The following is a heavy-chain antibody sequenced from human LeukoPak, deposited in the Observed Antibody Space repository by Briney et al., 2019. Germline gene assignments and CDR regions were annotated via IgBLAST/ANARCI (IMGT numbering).Heavy chain of an antibody. D-gene: IGHD3-16*02. Sequence: GGSLRLSCAASGFTFSGSAMHWVRQASGKGLEWVGRIRSKANSYATASAASVKGRFTISRDDSKNTAYLQMNSLKTVDTAVYYCTRPGITFGGVIETDYWGQGTLVTVSS. J-gene: IGHJ4*02. V-gene: IGHV3-73*01. CDR1: GFTFSGSA. CDR2: IRSKANSYAT. CDR3: TRPGITFGGVIETDY.